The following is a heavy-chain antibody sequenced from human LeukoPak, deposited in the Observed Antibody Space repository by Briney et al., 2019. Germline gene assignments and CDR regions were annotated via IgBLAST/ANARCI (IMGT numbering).Heavy chain of an antibody. CDR1: GFTFSSYW. V-gene: IGHV3-21*01. CDR2: ISSSSSYI. J-gene: IGHJ4*02. CDR3: ARDGYNFEGFDY. Sequence: GGSLRLSCAASGFTFSSYWMSWVRQAPGKGLEWVSSISSSSSYIYYADSVKGRFTISRDNAKNSLYLQMNSLRAEDTAVYYCARDGYNFEGFDYWGQGTLVTVSS. D-gene: IGHD5-24*01.